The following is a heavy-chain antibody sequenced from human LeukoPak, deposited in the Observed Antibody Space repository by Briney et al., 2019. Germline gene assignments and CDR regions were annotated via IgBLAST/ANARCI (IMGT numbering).Heavy chain of an antibody. CDR2: IYYSGST. CDR1: GSSISSYY. V-gene: IGHV4-59*01. J-gene: IGHJ4*02. Sequence: PSETLSLTCTVSGSSISSYYWSWIRQPPGKGLEWIGYIYYSGSTNYNPSLKSRVTISVDTSKNQFSLRLSSVTAADTAVYYCARLTRDGYSIDYWGQGTLVTVSS. CDR3: ARLTRDGYSIDY. D-gene: IGHD5-24*01.